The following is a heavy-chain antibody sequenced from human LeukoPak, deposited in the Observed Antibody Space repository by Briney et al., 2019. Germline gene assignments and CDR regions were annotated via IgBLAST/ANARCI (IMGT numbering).Heavy chain of an antibody. J-gene: IGHJ4*02. V-gene: IGHV3-48*04. CDR3: ARGEAHYYDSSGYPSTLDY. CDR2: ISSSSTI. D-gene: IGHD3-22*01. CDR1: GFTFSIYS. Sequence: PGGSLRLSCAASGFTFSIYSMNWVRQAPGKGLEWVSYISSSSTIYYADSVKGRFTISRDNAKNSLYLQMNSLRAEDTAVYYCARGEAHYYDSSGYPSTLDYWGQGTLVTVSS.